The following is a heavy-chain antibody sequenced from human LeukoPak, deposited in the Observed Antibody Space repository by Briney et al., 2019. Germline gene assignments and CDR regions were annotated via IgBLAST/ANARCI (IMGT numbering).Heavy chain of an antibody. CDR1: GGSISSSSDY. Sequence: PSETLSITCSVSGGSISSSSDYWGWIRQPPGKGLEWIGSIYYSGSTYYNPSLKSRVTISVDTSKNQFSLKLRSVTAADTAVYYCATYGDYVYYFDYWGQGTLVTVSS. CDR2: IYYSGST. D-gene: IGHD4-17*01. V-gene: IGHV4-39*01. J-gene: IGHJ4*02. CDR3: ATYGDYVYYFDY.